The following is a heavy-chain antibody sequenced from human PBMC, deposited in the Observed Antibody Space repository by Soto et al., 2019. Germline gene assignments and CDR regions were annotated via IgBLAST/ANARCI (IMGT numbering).Heavy chain of an antibody. CDR1: GASVSSYY. Sequence: SETLSLTCSVSGASVSSYYWTWIRQPPGGGLEWIGYMHHTQGTNDNPSLRGRVHMSIDTSMNQFSLRLTSVTAADTAVYYCARVPFVGYFDWLDPWGHGTLVTVSS. CDR2: MHHTQGT. CDR3: ARVPFVGYFDWLDP. V-gene: IGHV4-59*02. D-gene: IGHD3-9*01. J-gene: IGHJ5*02.